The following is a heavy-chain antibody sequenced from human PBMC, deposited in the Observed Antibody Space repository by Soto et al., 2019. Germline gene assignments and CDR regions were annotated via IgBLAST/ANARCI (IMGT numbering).Heavy chain of an antibody. V-gene: IGHV1-2*04. J-gene: IGHJ6*02. Sequence: ASVKVSCKASGYSFTDYHIHWVRQAPGQGLEWLGRINPKSGGTSTAQRFQGWVTMTRDRSISTVYMELTRLRSDDTAVYFCARGHSTDCSNGVCSFFYNHEMDVWGQGTTVTVSS. CDR3: ARGHSTDCSNGVCSFFYNHEMDV. D-gene: IGHD2-8*01. CDR1: GYSFTDYH. CDR2: INPKSGGT.